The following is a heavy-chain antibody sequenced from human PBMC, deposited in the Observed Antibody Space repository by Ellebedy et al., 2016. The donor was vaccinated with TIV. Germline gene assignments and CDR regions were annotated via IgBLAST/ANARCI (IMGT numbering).Heavy chain of an antibody. V-gene: IGHV4-61*01. CDR2: IYYNGST. D-gene: IGHD2/OR15-2a*01. CDR1: GDSVSSDTYS. J-gene: IGHJ4*02. CDR3: STASFLRAEYFVC. Sequence: SETLSLXXSVSGDSVSSDTYSWSWIRQSPGKGLEWIGHIYYNGSTNYNPSLKSRVTISVDTSNNQFSLRLSSVTAADTAVYFCSTASFLRAEYFVCWGQGTLVTVSS.